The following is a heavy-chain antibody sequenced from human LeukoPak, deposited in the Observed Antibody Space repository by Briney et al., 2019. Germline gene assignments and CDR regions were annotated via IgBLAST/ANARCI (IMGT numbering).Heavy chain of an antibody. J-gene: IGHJ5*02. CDR3: ARDHGYCSSTSCYNWFDP. CDR2: INPNSGGT. CDR1: GYTFTGYY. Sequence: ASVKVSCKASGYTFTGYYMHWVRQAPGQGLEWMGWINPNSGGTNYAEKVQGRFTMSRDTSISTANMERSRLRSDDTAMYYCARDHGYCSSTSCYNWFDPWGQGTLVTVSS. D-gene: IGHD2-2*01. V-gene: IGHV1-2*02.